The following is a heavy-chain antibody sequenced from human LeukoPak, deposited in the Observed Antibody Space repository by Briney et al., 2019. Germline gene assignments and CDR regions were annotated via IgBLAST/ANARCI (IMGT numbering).Heavy chain of an antibody. CDR1: GGSISSSSYY. J-gene: IGHJ4*02. V-gene: IGHV4-39*01. CDR2: IYYSGST. Sequence: SETLSLTCTVSGGSISSSSYYWGWIRQPPGKGLEWIGSIYYSGSTYYNPSLKSRVTISVDTSKNQFSLKLSSVTAADTAVYYCARRSVAIVFDYWGQGTLVTVSS. CDR3: ARRSVAIVFDY. D-gene: IGHD2-2*03.